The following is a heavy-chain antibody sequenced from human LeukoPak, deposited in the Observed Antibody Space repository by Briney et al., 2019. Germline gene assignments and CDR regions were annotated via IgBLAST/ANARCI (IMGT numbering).Heavy chain of an antibody. Sequence: GGSLRLSCEASGFTFSSYAMSWVRQAPGKGLEWVSMISGSGGSTHYADSVKGRFTISRDDSKNTLYLQMNSLRAEDTAVYYCAKGGGYCSGGSCYPPRWFDPWGQGTLDTVSS. CDR1: GFTFSSYA. CDR2: ISGSGGST. D-gene: IGHD2-15*01. J-gene: IGHJ5*02. CDR3: AKGGGYCSGGSCYPPRWFDP. V-gene: IGHV3-23*01.